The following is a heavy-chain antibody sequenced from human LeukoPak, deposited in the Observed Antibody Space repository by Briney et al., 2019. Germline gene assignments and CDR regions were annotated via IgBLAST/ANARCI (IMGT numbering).Heavy chain of an antibody. CDR2: ISSNGGST. V-gene: IGHV3-64*01. CDR3: ARASGGWFIVGATTSHE. J-gene: IGHJ4*02. D-gene: IGHD1-26*01. CDR1: GFTFSSYA. Sequence: GGSLRLSCAASGFTFSSYAMHWVRQAPGKGLEYVSAISSNGGSTYYAHSVKGRFTISRDNSKNTLYLQMGSLRAEDMAVYYCARASGGWFIVGATTSHEWGQGTLVTVSS.